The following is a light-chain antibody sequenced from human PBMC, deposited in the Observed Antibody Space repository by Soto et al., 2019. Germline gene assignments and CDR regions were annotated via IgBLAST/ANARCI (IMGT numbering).Light chain of an antibody. V-gene: IGKV3-15*01. CDR2: GAS. Sequence: EIVLTQSPGTLSLSPGERASLSCRASQSVTSDLAWYQRKPGQAPRLLIYGASTRATGIPARFSGSGSGAEFTLTISSLQSEDFAIYYCQQYTNWPWTFGQGTKVDI. CDR3: QQYTNWPWT. J-gene: IGKJ1*01. CDR1: QSVTSD.